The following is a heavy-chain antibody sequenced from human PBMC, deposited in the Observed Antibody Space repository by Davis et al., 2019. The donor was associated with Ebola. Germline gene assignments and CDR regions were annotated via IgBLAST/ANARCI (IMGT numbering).Heavy chain of an antibody. CDR1: GGSLSGYY. CDR2: INHSGST. Sequence: MPSETLSLTCAVYGGSLSGYYWSWIRQPPGKGLEWIGEINHSGSTNYNPSLKSRVTISSDMSKNQFSLKLSSVTAADTAVYYCARGRTGSNHPRLDSWGQGTLVTVSS. V-gene: IGHV4-34*01. CDR3: ARGRTGSNHPRLDS. D-gene: IGHD7-27*01. J-gene: IGHJ4*02.